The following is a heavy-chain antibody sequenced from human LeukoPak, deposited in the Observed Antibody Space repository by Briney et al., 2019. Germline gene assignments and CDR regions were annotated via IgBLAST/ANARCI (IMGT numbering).Heavy chain of an antibody. CDR3: ARRHISGWSYFDH. J-gene: IGHJ4*02. D-gene: IGHD6-19*01. V-gene: IGHV4-39*07. CDR1: GGSISSSSYY. CDR2: IYYSGST. Sequence: SETLSLTCTVSGGSISSSSYYWGWIRQPPGKGLEWIGSIYYSGSTYYNPSLKSRVTISVDTSKNQFSLKLSSVTAADTAVYFCARRHISGWSYFDHWGQGILVTVSS.